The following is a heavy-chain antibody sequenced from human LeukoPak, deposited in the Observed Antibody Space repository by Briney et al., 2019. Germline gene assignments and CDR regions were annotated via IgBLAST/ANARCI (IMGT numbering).Heavy chain of an antibody. CDR3: ARDLQPGTVVTDAFDI. D-gene: IGHD4-23*01. J-gene: IGHJ3*02. Sequence: GASVKVSCKASGYTFTGYYMHWVRQAPGQGLEWMGWINPNSGGTNYAQKFQGWVTMTRDTSISTAYMELSRLRSDDTAVYYCARDLQPGTVVTDAFDIWGQGTMVTVSS. CDR2: INPNSGGT. V-gene: IGHV1-2*04. CDR1: GYTFTGYY.